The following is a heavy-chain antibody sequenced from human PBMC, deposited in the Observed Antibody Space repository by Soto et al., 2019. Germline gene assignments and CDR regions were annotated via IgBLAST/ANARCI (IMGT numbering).Heavy chain of an antibody. Sequence: GGSLRLSCAASGFTFSSYSMNWVRQAPGKGLEWVSSISRSSNYIYYADSVKGRLTISRDNAKNSLYLQMNSLRAEDTAVYYCARDFTTLTFYAFDIWGQGTMVTVSS. CDR3: ARDFTTLTFYAFDI. D-gene: IGHD4-17*01. J-gene: IGHJ3*02. CDR1: GFTFSSYS. CDR2: ISRSSNYI. V-gene: IGHV3-21*01.